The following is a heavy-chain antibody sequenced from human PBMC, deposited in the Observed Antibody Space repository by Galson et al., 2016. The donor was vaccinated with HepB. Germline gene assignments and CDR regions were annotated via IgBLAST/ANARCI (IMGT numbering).Heavy chain of an antibody. Sequence: SVKVSCKVSGYMLSAVSMHWVRQAPGKGLEWVAGIDPEDGKKFYAQKFQGRLTMTEDTPEDTAYRELSSLRSEDTAVYFCATIRYCGGDCVGFDFWGQGTMVSVSP. CDR3: ATIRYCGGDCVGFDF. CDR2: IDPEDGKK. V-gene: IGHV1-24*01. J-gene: IGHJ3*01. D-gene: IGHD2-21*02. CDR1: GYMLSAVS.